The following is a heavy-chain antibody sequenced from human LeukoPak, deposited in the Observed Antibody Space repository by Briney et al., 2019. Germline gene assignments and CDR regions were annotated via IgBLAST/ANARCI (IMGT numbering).Heavy chain of an antibody. Sequence: SETLSLTCTVSGGSISNYYWSWIRQPPGKRLEWIGEIDDSGSTNYNPSLKSRVTISVDTSKNQFSLKLSSVTAADTAVYYCARGRIAAAGNYYEGDEDNWFDPWGQGTLVTVSS. J-gene: IGHJ5*02. CDR3: ARGRIAAAGNYYEGDEDNWFDP. CDR1: GGSISNYY. CDR2: IDDSGST. D-gene: IGHD6-13*01. V-gene: IGHV4-59*12.